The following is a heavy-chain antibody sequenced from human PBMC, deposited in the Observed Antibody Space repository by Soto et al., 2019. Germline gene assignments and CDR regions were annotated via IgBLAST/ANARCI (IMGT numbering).Heavy chain of an antibody. D-gene: IGHD3-3*02. J-gene: IGHJ4*02. V-gene: IGHV4-30-2*01. CDR3: ATVADY. CDR1: GGSISSGGYS. CDR2: MYHSGST. Sequence: QLQLQESGSGLVKPSQTLSLTCAVSGGSISSGGYSWSWIRQPPGKGLEWIGYMYHSGSTYYNPSLKRRVTLSIDRSKSQFSRKLSSVTAADTAVYYCATVADYWGQGILVTVSS.